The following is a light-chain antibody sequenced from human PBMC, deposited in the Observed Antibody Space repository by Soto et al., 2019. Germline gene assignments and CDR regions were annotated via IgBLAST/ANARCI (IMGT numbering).Light chain of an antibody. CDR3: VLYIGSGIL. CDR2: STN. Sequence: QTVVTQEPSFSVSPGGTVTLTCGLSSGSVSTSYYTSWYQQTPGQAPRTLIYSTNTRSSGVPDRFSGSILGNKAALTITGAQADDESDYYCVLYIGSGILFGGGTKLTVL. V-gene: IGLV8-61*01. CDR1: SGSVSTSYY. J-gene: IGLJ2*01.